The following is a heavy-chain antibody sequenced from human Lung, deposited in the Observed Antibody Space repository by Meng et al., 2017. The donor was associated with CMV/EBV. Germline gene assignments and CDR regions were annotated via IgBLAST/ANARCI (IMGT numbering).Heavy chain of an antibody. CDR2: ISGYNGRT. V-gene: IGHV1-18*01. CDR3: ARDSYDIEEHEYDCFDL. J-gene: IGHJ5*02. Sequence: SXXVSXXTSGYPFISYGISWVRQAPGKGLEWMGWISGYNGRTNYAQSFQGRLTLTTDTSTSTAYMELRNLRSDDTAVYFCARDSYDIEEHEYDCFDLWXQGTXVTVSS. D-gene: IGHD3-9*01. CDR1: GYPFISYG.